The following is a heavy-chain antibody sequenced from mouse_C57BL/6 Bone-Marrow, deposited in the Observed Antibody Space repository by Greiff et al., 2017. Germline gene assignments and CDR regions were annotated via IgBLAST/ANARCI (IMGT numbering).Heavy chain of an antibody. CDR2: ILPGSGST. D-gene: IGHD1-1*01. V-gene: IGHV1-9*01. J-gene: IGHJ3*01. CDR1: GYTFTGYW. CDR3: ARQGYYYGSSH. Sequence: VHLVESGAELMKPGASVKLSCKATGYTFTGYWIEWVKQRPGHGLEWIGEILPGSGSTNYNEKFKGKATFTADTSSNTAYMQLSSLTTEYSAIYYCARQGYYYGSSHWGQGTLVTVSA.